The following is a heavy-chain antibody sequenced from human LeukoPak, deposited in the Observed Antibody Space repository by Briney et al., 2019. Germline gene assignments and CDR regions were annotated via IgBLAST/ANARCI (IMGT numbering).Heavy chain of an antibody. CDR3: AKGGGYEAQYYYYYLDV. Sequence: GGSLGLSCAASGFTFSSYAMSWVRQAPGKGLEWVAFIRYDGSNKYYADSVKGRFTISRDNSKNTLYLQMKSLRAEDTAVYYCAKGGGYEAQYYYYYLDVWGKGTTVTISS. J-gene: IGHJ6*03. CDR1: GFTFSSYA. D-gene: IGHD5-12*01. CDR2: IRYDGSNK. V-gene: IGHV3-30*02.